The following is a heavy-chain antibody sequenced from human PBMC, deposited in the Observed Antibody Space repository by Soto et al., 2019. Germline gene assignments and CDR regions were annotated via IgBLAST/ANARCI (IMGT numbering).Heavy chain of an antibody. CDR2: FDPEDGET. J-gene: IGHJ4*02. Sequence: VSVKVSCKVSGYTLTELSMHWVRQAPGKGLEWMGGFDPEDGETIYAQKFQGRVTMTEDTSTDTAYMELSSLRSGDTAVYYCAGVKDDYSGSYYRDYRFDYWGQGTLVTVSS. D-gene: IGHD1-26*01. CDR1: GYTLTELS. CDR3: AGVKDDYSGSYYRDYRFDY. V-gene: IGHV1-24*01.